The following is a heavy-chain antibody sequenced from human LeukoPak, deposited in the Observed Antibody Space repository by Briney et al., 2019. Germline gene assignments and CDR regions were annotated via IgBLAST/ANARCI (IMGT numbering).Heavy chain of an antibody. CDR3: ASHTRDILTGYYNSVDY. CDR2: INPNSGGT. J-gene: IGHJ4*02. Sequence: ASVKVSCKASGYTFTGYYMHWVRQAPGQGLEWMGRINPNSGGTNYAQKFQGRVTMTRDTSISTAYMELSRLGSDDTAVYYCASHTRDILTGYYNSVDYWGQGTLVTVSS. CDR1: GYTFTGYY. D-gene: IGHD3-9*01. V-gene: IGHV1-2*06.